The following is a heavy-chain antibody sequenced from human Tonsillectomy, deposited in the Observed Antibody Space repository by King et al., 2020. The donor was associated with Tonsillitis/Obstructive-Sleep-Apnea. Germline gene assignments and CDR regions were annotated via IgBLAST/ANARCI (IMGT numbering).Heavy chain of an antibody. D-gene: IGHD3-16*01. CDR1: GDSVSSNSAA. J-gene: IGHJ3*01. CDR3: ARAPLITFGGVILIDAFNV. Sequence: VQLQQSDPGLVKASQTLSLTCAISGDSVSSNSAAWNWIRQSPSRGLEWLGRTYYRSKWYNDYAVSVKSRITIKPDTSKNQFSLQLISVTPEDTAVYYCARAPLITFGGVILIDAFNVWGQGTMVTVSS. CDR2: TYYRSKWYN. V-gene: IGHV6-1*01.